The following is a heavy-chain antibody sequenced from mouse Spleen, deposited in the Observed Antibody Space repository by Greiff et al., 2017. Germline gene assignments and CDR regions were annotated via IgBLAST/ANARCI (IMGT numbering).Heavy chain of an antibody. V-gene: IGHV2-5*01. CDR3: AKQVAQPPYWYFDV. D-gene: IGHD1-1*01. J-gene: IGHJ1*01. CDR1: GFSLTSYG. CDR2: IWRGGST. Sequence: QVHVKQSGPGLVQPSQSLSITCTVSGFSLTSYGVHWVRQSPGKGLEWLGVIWRGGSTDYNAAFMSRLSITKDNSKSQVFFKMNSLQADDTAIYYCAKQVAQPPYWYFDVWGAGTTVTVSS.